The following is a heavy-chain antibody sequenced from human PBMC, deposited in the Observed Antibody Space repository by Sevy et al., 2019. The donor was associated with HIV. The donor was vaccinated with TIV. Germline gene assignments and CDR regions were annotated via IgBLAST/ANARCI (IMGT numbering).Heavy chain of an antibody. V-gene: IGHV1-46*01. J-gene: IGHJ6*02. CDR2: INPSGGST. Sequence: ASVKVSCKASGYTFTSYYMHWVRQAPGQGLEWMGIINPSGGSTSYAQKFQGRVTMTRDTSTSTVYMELSSLRPEDTAVYYCASWRMWRGLDYYYGMDVWGQGTTVTVSS. D-gene: IGHD1-1*01. CDR1: GYTFTSYY. CDR3: ASWRMWRGLDYYYGMDV.